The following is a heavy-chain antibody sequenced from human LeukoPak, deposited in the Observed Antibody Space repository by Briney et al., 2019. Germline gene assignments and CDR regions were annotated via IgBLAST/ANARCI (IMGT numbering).Heavy chain of an antibody. CDR3: AKDSMRYYDSSGYYLDY. D-gene: IGHD3-22*01. Sequence: SETLSLTCTVSGGSISSGGYYWSWIRQHPGKGLEWIGYIYYSGSTYYNPSLKSRVTISVDTSKNQFSLKLSSVTAEDTAVYYCAKDSMRYYDSSGYYLDYWGQGTLVTVSS. CDR2: IYYSGST. CDR1: GGSISSGGYY. V-gene: IGHV4-31*03. J-gene: IGHJ4*02.